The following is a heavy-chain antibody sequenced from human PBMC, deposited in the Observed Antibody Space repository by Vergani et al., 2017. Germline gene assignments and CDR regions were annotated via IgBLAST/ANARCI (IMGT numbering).Heavy chain of an antibody. D-gene: IGHD3-3*01. CDR2: INPNSGGT. CDR3: ARANDXWSGGLRPYYYMDV. V-gene: IGHV1-2*02. Sequence: QVQLVQSGAEVKKPGASVEVSCKASGYTFTGYYMHWVRQAPGQGLECMGWINPNSGGTNYAQKFQGRVTMTRDTSISTAYMELSRLRSDDTAVYYCARANDXWSGGLRPYYYMDVWGKGTTVTVSS. J-gene: IGHJ6*03. CDR1: GYTFTGYY.